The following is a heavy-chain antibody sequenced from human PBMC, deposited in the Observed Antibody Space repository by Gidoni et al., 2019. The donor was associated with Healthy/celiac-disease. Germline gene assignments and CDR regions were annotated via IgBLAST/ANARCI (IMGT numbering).Heavy chain of an antibody. V-gene: IGHV4-59*01. CDR2: IYYSGST. J-gene: IGHJ3*02. D-gene: IGHD5-12*01. CDR1: GGSISSYY. Sequence: QVQLQESGPGLVKPSETLSLTCTVSGGSISSYYWSWIRQPPGKGLEWIGNIYYSGSTNYNPSLKSRVTISVDTSKNQFSLKLSSVTAADTAVYYCARVEMATHDAFDIWGQGTMVTVSS. CDR3: ARVEMATHDAFDI.